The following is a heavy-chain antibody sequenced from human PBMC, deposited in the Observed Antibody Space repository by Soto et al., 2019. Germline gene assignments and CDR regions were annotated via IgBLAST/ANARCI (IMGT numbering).Heavy chain of an antibody. J-gene: IGHJ6*03. V-gene: IGHV4-59*11. CDR3: ARGPFGRGYSGYDYYYYYYMDV. Sequence: SETLSLTCTVSGGSISSHYWSWIRQPPGKGLEWIGYIYYSGSTNYNPSLKSRVTISVDTSKNQFSLKLSSVTAADTAVYYCARGPFGRGYSGYDYYYYYYMDVWGKGTTVTVSS. D-gene: IGHD5-12*01. CDR2: IYYSGST. CDR1: GGSISSHY.